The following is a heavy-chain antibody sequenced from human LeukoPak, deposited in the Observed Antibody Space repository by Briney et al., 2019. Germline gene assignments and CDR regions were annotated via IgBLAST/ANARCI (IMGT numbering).Heavy chain of an antibody. V-gene: IGHV3-7*01. CDR2: IKHDGSEK. CDR3: ARRRPRSTSCYYDY. CDR1: GFTFSGYW. D-gene: IGHD2-2*01. J-gene: IGHJ4*02. Sequence: GGSLRLSCAASGFTFSGYWMSWVRQAPGKGLEWVANIKHDGSEKYFVDSVKGRFTISRDNAKNSLFLQMNTLRAEDTAVYYCARRRPRSTSCYYDYWGQGTLVTVSS.